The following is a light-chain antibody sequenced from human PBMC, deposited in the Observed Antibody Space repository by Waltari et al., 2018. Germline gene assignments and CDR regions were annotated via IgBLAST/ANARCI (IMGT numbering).Light chain of an antibody. J-gene: IGKJ2*01. CDR3: QQYNNWPRGT. CDR1: QSVSSN. CDR2: GAS. V-gene: IGKV3-15*01. Sequence: IVMTPSPATLSVSQGERAPLSCRASQSVSSNLPWYQQKPGQAPSLLIYGASTRATGIPARFSGSGSGTEFTLTISSLQSEDFAVYYCQQYNNWPRGTFGQGTKLEIK.